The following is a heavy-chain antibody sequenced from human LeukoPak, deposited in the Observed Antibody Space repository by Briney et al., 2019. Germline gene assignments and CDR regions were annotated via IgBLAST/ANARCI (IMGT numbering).Heavy chain of an antibody. D-gene: IGHD3-3*01. V-gene: IGHV4-59*01. CDR2: TYFSGST. CDR3: AREGTPPLYGTSCYYAKNCNP. J-gene: IGHJ5*02. Sequence: SETLSLTCTVPRGSTSGSYWCWIRQPPGKRLERIGYTYFSGSTNYTRSLKSRVTISLDTSKNQFSLKLTSVTAAYTAVNNCAREGTPPLYGTSCYYAKNCNPWGQGTLVTVSS. CDR1: RGSTSGSY.